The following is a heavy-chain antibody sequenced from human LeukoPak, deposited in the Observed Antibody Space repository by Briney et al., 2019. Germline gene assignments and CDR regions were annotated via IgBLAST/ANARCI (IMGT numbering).Heavy chain of an antibody. J-gene: IGHJ5*02. V-gene: IGHV3-7*01. CDR3: ARDDCSSISCYHNWFDP. Sequence: GGSLRLSCAASGFTFSSYWMCWVRQAPGKGLEWVANIKQDGSEKYYVDSVKGRFTISRDNAKNSLYLQMNSLRAEDTAVYCARDDCSSISCYHNWFDPWGQGTLVTVSS. CDR2: IKQDGSEK. D-gene: IGHD2-2*01. CDR1: GFTFSSYW.